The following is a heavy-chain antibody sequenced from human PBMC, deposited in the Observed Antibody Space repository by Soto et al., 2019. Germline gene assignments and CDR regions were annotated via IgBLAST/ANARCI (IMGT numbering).Heavy chain of an antibody. Sequence: SETLSLTCTVSGGSISSSSYYWGWIRQPPGKGLEWIGSIYYSGSTYYNPSLKSRVTISVDTSKNQFSLKLSSVTAADTAVYYCATNYAYYYYYGMDVWGQGTTVTV. CDR3: ATNYAYYYYYGMDV. CDR2: IYYSGST. CDR1: GGSISSSSYY. J-gene: IGHJ6*02. V-gene: IGHV4-39*01. D-gene: IGHD4-4*01.